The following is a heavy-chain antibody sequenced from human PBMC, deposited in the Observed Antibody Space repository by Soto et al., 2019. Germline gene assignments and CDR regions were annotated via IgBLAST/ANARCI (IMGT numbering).Heavy chain of an antibody. CDR1: GYSFTSYW. Sequence: GESLKISCKGSGYSFTSYWISWVRQMPGKGLEWMGRIDPSDSYTNYSPSFQGHVTISADKSISTAYLQWSSLKASDTAMYYCARRGVTTGPSNYYGMDVWGQGTTVTVSS. V-gene: IGHV5-10-1*01. CDR3: ARRGVTTGPSNYYGMDV. D-gene: IGHD4-17*01. J-gene: IGHJ6*02. CDR2: IDPSDSYT.